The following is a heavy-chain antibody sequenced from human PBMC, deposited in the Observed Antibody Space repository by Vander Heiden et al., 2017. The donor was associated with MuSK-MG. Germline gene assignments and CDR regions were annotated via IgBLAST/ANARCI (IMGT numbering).Heavy chain of an antibody. J-gene: IGHJ6*02. CDR2: ISGSGGST. D-gene: IGHD3-3*01. Sequence: EVQLLESGGGLVQPGGSLRLSCAASGFTFSSYAMSWVRQAPGKGLEWVSAISGSGGSTYYADSVKGRFTISRDNSKNTLYLQMNSLRAEDTAVYYCANMCLEWLPGCYYYGMDVWGQGTTVTVSS. CDR1: GFTFSSYA. V-gene: IGHV3-23*01. CDR3: ANMCLEWLPGCYYYGMDV.